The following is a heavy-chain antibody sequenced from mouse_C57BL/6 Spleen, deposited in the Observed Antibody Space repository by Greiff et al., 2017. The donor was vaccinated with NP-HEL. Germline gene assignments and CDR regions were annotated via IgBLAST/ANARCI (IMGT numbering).Heavy chain of an antibody. CDR3: ARYSRYFDV. CDR2: IDPSDSYT. CDR1: GYTFTSYW. V-gene: IGHV1-50*01. J-gene: IGHJ1*03. Sequence: QVHVKQPGAELVKPGASVKLSCKASGYTFTSYWMQWVKQRPGQGLEWIGEIDPSDSYTNYNQKFKGKATLTVDTSSSTAYMQLSSLTSEDSAVYYCARYSRYFDVWGTGTTVTVSS.